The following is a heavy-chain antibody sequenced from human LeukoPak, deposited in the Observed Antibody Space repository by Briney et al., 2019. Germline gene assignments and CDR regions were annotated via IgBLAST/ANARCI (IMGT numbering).Heavy chain of an antibody. D-gene: IGHD3-9*01. J-gene: IGHJ2*01. CDR2: IKPDGSEK. CDR1: EFTFSSYW. V-gene: IGHV3-7*01. CDR3: ARIGVRYFDWPLGYFDL. Sequence: PGGSLRLSCVASEFTFSSYWMNWVRQAPGKGLEWVANIKPDGSEKYYVDSVKGRFTISRDNAKKSLYLEMNSLRAEDTAVYYCARIGVRYFDWPLGYFDLWGRGTLVTVSS.